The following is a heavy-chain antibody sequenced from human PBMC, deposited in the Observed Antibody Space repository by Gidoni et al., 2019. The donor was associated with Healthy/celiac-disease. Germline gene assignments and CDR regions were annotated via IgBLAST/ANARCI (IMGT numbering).Heavy chain of an antibody. J-gene: IGHJ3*02. D-gene: IGHD7-27*01. Sequence: QVQLQESGPGLVKSSETLSLTCTVSGGSISRYYWSWIRQPPGKGLEWIGYIYYSGSTNYNPSLKSRVTISVDTSKNQFSLKLSSVTAADTAVYYCARHLWGGRNDAFDIWGQGTMVTVSS. CDR3: ARHLWGGRNDAFDI. CDR1: GGSISRYY. CDR2: IYYSGST. V-gene: IGHV4-59*08.